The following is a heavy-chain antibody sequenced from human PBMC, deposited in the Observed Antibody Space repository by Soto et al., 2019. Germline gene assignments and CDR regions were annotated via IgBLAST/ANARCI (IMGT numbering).Heavy chain of an antibody. D-gene: IGHD2-2*01. CDR2: INTDSGET. V-gene: IGHV1-3*04. CDR1: GYTFTNYV. J-gene: IGHJ5*02. CDR3: ARGASHYQLLFRWFDP. Sequence: ASVKVSCKASGYTFTNYVMHWVRLAPGQGLQWVGWINTDSGETKYSRKFQGRVTITRDTSARTAYMEMSSLRSEDTAVYFCARGASHYQLLFRWFDPWGQGTLVTVSS.